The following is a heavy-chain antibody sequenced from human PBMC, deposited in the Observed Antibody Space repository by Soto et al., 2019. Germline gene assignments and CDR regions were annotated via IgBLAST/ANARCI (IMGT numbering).Heavy chain of an antibody. J-gene: IGHJ4*02. CDR2: TRNKANSYTT. CDR1: GFTLSDHY. Sequence: EVQLVESGGGLLQPGGSLRLSCAASGFTLSDHYMDWVRQAPGKGLEWVGRTRNKANSYTTEYAASVQGRFTISRDDSENSLYLQMYSLETEDTAVYYCARTSYASGTYYYDYWGQGTLVTVSS. V-gene: IGHV3-72*01. CDR3: ARTSYASGTYYYDY. D-gene: IGHD3-16*01.